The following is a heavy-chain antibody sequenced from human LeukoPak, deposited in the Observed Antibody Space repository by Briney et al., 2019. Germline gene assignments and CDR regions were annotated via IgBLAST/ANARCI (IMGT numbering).Heavy chain of an antibody. CDR3: ARSRGIVVVPAAMGPLDY. D-gene: IGHD2-2*01. V-gene: IGHV1-18*04. CDR2: ISAYNGNT. CDR1: GYTFTSYG. Sequence: GASVKVPCKASGYTFTSYGISWVRQAPGQGLEWMGWISAYNGNTNYAQKLQGRVTMTTDTSTSTAYMELRSLRSDDTAVYYCARSRGIVVVPAAMGPLDYWGQGTLVTVSS. J-gene: IGHJ4*02.